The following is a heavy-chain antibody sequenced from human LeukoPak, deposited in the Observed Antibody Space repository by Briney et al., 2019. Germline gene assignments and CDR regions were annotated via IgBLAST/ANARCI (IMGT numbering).Heavy chain of an antibody. V-gene: IGHV3-74*01. J-gene: IGHJ6*02. D-gene: IGHD1-1*01. CDR2: LNGDGGST. CDR3: ARGVSGSYGLDV. Sequence: GGSLRLSCVASRFTFSSSWMHWVRQAPGKGLVWVSRLNGDGGSTNYADSVKGRFTISRDNAKNTLYLQMNSLRAEDTAVYYCARGVSGSYGLDVRGQGTTVTVSS. CDR1: RFTFSSSW.